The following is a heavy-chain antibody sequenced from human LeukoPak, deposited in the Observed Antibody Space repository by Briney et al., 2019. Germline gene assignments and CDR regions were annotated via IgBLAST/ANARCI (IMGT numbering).Heavy chain of an antibody. CDR2: INPSGGST. V-gene: IGHV1-46*01. J-gene: IGHJ4*02. CDR3: ARHYGGNSGFDY. Sequence: ASVKVSCKASGYTFTSYYMHWVRQAPGQGLEWMGIINPSGGSTTYAQKFQGRVTMTRDTSASTVYMELSSLRSEDTAVYYCARHYGGNSGFDYWGQGTLVTVSS. D-gene: IGHD4-23*01. CDR1: GYTFTSYY.